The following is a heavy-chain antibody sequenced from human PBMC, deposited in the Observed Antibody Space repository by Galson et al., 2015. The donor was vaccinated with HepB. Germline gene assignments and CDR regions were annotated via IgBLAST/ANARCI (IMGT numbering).Heavy chain of an antibody. CDR1: GFTFSSYA. CDR3: AKWGYGDNVVGYYYYGMDV. V-gene: IGHV3-23*01. J-gene: IGHJ6*02. D-gene: IGHD4-17*01. Sequence: SLRLSRAASGFTFSSYAMSWVRQAPGKGLEWVSAISGSGGSTYYADSVKGRFTISRDNSKNTLYLQMNSLRAEDTAVYYCAKWGYGDNVVGYYYYGMDVWGQGTTVTVSS. CDR2: ISGSGGST.